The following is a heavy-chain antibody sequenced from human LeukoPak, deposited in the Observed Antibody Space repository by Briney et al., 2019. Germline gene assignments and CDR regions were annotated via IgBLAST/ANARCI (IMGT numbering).Heavy chain of an antibody. CDR1: GYTFTSYY. J-gene: IGHJ4*02. CDR3: ARGASPVIPHSFYFDY. V-gene: IGHV1-46*01. Sequence: ASVKVSCKASGYTFTSYYMHWVRQAPGQGLEWMGIINPSGGSTSYAQKFQGRVTMTRDTSTSTVYMELSSLRSEDTAVYYCARGASPVIPHSFYFDYWGQGTLVTVSS. D-gene: IGHD2-21*01. CDR2: INPSGGST.